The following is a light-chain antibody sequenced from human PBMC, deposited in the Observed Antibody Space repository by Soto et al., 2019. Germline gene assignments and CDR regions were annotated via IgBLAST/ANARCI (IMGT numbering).Light chain of an antibody. CDR1: ASDIGASNF. CDR2: DVD. J-gene: IGLJ2*01. V-gene: IGLV2-14*01. CDR3: ASYISPGTLV. Sequence: SALTQPASVSGSPGQSITISCTGTASDIGASNFVSWYQQYPGNVPKVLIYDVDNRPSGVSNRFSGSKSGNTASLTISGLQAEDEADYYCASYISPGTLVFGGGTKLTVL.